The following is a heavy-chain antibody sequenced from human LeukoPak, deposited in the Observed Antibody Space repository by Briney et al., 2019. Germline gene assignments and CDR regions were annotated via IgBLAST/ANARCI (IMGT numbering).Heavy chain of an antibody. Sequence: PGGSLRLSCSMSGFTLSHYAMSWVRQAPGQGLEWVSTIGGGGGSTDYTDSVKGRFTISRDNSKNTPYLQMNSLGAEDTAVYYCAKGHRYCTSGNCNSAVDYWGQGTLVTVSS. J-gene: IGHJ4*02. CDR1: GFTLSHYA. CDR2: IGGGGGST. V-gene: IGHV3-23*01. D-gene: IGHD2-15*01. CDR3: AKGHRYCTSGNCNSAVDY.